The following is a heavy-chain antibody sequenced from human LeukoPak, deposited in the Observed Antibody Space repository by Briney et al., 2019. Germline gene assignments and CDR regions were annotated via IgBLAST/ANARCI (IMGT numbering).Heavy chain of an antibody. CDR1: GGSFSGYY. Sequence: SETLSLTCAVYGGSFSGYYWSWIRQPPGKGLEWIGEINHSGSTYYNPSLKSRVTISVDTSKNQFSLKLSSVTAADTAVYYCARDRNYYGSGSYYRLLDYWGQGTLVTVSS. CDR3: ARDRNYYGSGSYYRLLDY. J-gene: IGHJ4*02. D-gene: IGHD3-10*01. V-gene: IGHV4-34*09. CDR2: INHSGST.